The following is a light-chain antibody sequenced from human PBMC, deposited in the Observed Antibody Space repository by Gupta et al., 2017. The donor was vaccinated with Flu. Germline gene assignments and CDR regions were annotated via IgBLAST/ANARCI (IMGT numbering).Light chain of an antibody. Sequence: QSVLTQPPSVSGAPGQRVTISCTGSSSNIGAGYDVHWYQPLPETAPNLLIYGNSKRPAGVPARFSGSKSGTAASLAITGLQAEEEADYYCQSYDSSMSVVFGGGTKLTVL. V-gene: IGLV1-40*01. J-gene: IGLJ2*01. CDR1: SSNIGAGYD. CDR3: QSYDSSMSVV. CDR2: GNS.